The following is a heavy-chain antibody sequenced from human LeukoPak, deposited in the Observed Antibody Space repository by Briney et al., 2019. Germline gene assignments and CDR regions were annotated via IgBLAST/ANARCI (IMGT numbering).Heavy chain of an antibody. CDR2: IIPIFGTA. CDR3: ARDKVEYSSSSGYYYYMDV. D-gene: IGHD6-6*01. V-gene: IGHV1-69*05. J-gene: IGHJ6*03. Sequence: GASVKVSCKASGGTFSSYAISWVRQAPGQGREWMGGIIPIFGTANYAQKFQGRVTITTDESTTTAYMELSSLRSEDTAVYYCARDKVEYSSSSGYYYYMDVWGKGTTVTVSS. CDR1: GGTFSSYA.